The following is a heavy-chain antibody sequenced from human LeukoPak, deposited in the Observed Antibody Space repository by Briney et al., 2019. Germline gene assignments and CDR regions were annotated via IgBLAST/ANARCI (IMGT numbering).Heavy chain of an antibody. D-gene: IGHD2-2*01. Sequence: PSETLSLTCAVYGGSFSGYYWSWIRQPPGKGLEWIGEINHSGSTNYNPSLKSRVTISVDTSKNQFSLKLSSVTDADTAVYYCASAVPAANLTTDVWGLGTTVTVSS. CDR1: GGSFSGYY. CDR2: INHSGST. CDR3: ASAVPAANLTTDV. J-gene: IGHJ6*02. V-gene: IGHV4-34*01.